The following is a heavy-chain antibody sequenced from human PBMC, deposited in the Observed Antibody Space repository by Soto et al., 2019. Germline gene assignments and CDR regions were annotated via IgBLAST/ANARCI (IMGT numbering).Heavy chain of an antibody. J-gene: IGHJ4*02. CDR2: ISGSGGST. Sequence: GGSLRLYCAASGFTFSSYAMSWVRQAPGKGLEWVSAISGSGGSTYYADSVKGRFTISRDNSKNTLYLQMNSLRAEDTAVYYCAKTPPYYYDSSGFVDYWGQGTLVTVSS. D-gene: IGHD3-22*01. V-gene: IGHV3-23*01. CDR3: AKTPPYYYDSSGFVDY. CDR1: GFTFSSYA.